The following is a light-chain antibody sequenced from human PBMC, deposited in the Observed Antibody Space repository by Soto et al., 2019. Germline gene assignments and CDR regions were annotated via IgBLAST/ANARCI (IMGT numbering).Light chain of an antibody. CDR1: QSVSSN. Sequence: EIVMTQSPATLSVSPGERATLSCRASQSVSSNLAWYQQQPGQAPRLLIYGASTRATGFPARFSGSGSGTEFTLTISSLQSEDFAVYYCQQHNNWPLTFGGGTKVEIK. CDR2: GAS. CDR3: QQHNNWPLT. V-gene: IGKV3-15*01. J-gene: IGKJ4*01.